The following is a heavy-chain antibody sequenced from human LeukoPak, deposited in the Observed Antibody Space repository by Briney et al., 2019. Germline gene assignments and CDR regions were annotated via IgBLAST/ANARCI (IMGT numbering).Heavy chain of an antibody. V-gene: IGHV3-30-3*01. CDR2: ISYDGSNK. Sequence: GGSLRLSCAASGFTFSSYAMHWVRQAPGKGLEWVAVISYDGSNKYYADSVKGRFTISRDNSKNTLYLQMDSLRAEDTAVYYCARGRSVGATTRSYYFDYWGQGTLVTVSS. CDR3: ARGRSVGATTRSYYFDY. CDR1: GFTFSSYA. D-gene: IGHD1-26*01. J-gene: IGHJ4*02.